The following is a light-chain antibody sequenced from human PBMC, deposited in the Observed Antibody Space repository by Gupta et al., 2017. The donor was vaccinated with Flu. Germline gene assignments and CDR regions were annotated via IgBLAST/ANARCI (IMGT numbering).Light chain of an antibody. CDR1: SSNIGSNY. Sequence: ISCSGSSSNIGSNYLYWYQHLPGTAPILLIYTNDQRPSGIPDRFSGSKSGTSGSLAISGLRSEDEADYFCAARDDNLDGWVFGGGTKLTVL. V-gene: IGLV1-47*01. J-gene: IGLJ3*02. CDR3: AARDDNLDGWV. CDR2: TND.